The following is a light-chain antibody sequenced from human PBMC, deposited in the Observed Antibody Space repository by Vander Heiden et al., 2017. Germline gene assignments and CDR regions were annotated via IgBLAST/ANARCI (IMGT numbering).Light chain of an antibody. J-gene: IGKJ4*01. CDR3: QQTASFPLT. Sequence: DIQMTQSPSSVSASVGDRVTITCRASQTFSTWLAWYQQKPGKAPELLIYAASTLQTGVPSRFSGNGSGTDFTLTISSLQPEDFATYYCQQTASFPLTFGGGTKVQIK. CDR1: QTFSTW. V-gene: IGKV1D-12*01. CDR2: AAS.